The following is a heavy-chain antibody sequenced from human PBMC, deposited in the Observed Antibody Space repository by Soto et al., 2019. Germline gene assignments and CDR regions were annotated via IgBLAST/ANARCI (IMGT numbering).Heavy chain of an antibody. CDR3: ARDRATYCTNGVCRYWFDP. D-gene: IGHD2-8*01. Sequence: GASVKVSCKASGGTFSSYASRWVRQAPGQGLEWMGGIIPIFGTANYAQKFQGRVTITADESTSTAYMELSSLRSEDTAVYYCARDRATYCTNGVCRYWFDPWGQGTLVTVSS. CDR2: IIPIFGTA. CDR1: GGTFSSYA. J-gene: IGHJ5*02. V-gene: IGHV1-69*13.